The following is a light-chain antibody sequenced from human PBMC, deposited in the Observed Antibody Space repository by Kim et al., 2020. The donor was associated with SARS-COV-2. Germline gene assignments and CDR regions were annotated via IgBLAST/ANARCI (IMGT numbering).Light chain of an antibody. CDR3: HGWESSSDPAV. CDR1: NIASNS. Sequence: SYELTQPPSVSVAPGKTARITCGGNNIASNSVHWYQQKPGQAPVLVIYYDSDRPSGIPERFSGSNSGNTATLTISRGEAGAEADDYCHGWESSSDPAVFG. CDR2: YDS. J-gene: IGLJ2*01. V-gene: IGLV3-21*01.